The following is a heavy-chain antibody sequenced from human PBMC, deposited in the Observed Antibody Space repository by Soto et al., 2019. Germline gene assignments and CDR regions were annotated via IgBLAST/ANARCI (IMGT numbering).Heavy chain of an antibody. CDR1: GYTFSRYG. J-gene: IGHJ6*02. Sequence: QGQLVQSGGEVKKSGASVKVSCKASGYTFSRYGISWVRQAPGQGLEWMGWISGYNGDTNYAQKFQGRVTMTIDTXXXXAXXXXXXXXXXXXXXXXXAKNXXPXYYYYGLDVWGQGTTVTVSS. CDR2: ISGYNGDT. CDR3: AKNXXPXYYYYGLDV. V-gene: IGHV1-18*01.